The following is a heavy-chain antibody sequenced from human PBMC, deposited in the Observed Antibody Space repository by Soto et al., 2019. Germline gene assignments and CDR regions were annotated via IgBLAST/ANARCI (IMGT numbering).Heavy chain of an antibody. CDR3: AKLDYDSSGPSPVDY. CDR1: GFTFSSYA. D-gene: IGHD3-22*01. J-gene: IGHJ4*02. Sequence: GGSLRLSCAASGFTFSSYAMSWVRQAPGKGLEWVSAISGSGGSTYYADSVKGRFTISRDNSKNTLYLQMNSLRAEDTAVYYCAKLDYDSSGPSPVDYWGQGTLVTVSS. V-gene: IGHV3-23*01. CDR2: ISGSGGST.